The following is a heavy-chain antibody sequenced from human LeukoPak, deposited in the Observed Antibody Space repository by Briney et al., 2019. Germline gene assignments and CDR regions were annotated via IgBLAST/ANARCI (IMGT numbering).Heavy chain of an antibody. CDR1: GESFSDYY. D-gene: IGHD6-13*01. CDR2: INHRGST. CDR3: ARIQQLRRGQPPAKDY. Sequence: SETLSLTCAVYGESFSDYYWGWIRQPPGKGLEWIGEINHRGSTNYNPSLKSRVTISIDTSKNQFSLTLRSVTAADTAVFYCARIQQLRRGQPPAKDYWGQGTLVTVSS. J-gene: IGHJ4*02. V-gene: IGHV4-34*01.